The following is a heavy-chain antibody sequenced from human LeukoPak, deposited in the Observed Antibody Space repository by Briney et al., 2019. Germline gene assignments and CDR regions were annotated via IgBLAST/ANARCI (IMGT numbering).Heavy chain of an antibody. Sequence: GGSLRLSCAASGFTFSSYSMHWVRQAPGKGLEWVAVISYDGSNEYYADSVKGRFTISRDNPKNTLYLQMNSLRAEDTAMYYCARELRKTYYFDSWGQGTLVTVSS. D-gene: IGHD3-16*01. V-gene: IGHV3-30*04. CDR2: ISYDGSNE. CDR1: GFTFSSYS. CDR3: ARELRKTYYFDS. J-gene: IGHJ4*02.